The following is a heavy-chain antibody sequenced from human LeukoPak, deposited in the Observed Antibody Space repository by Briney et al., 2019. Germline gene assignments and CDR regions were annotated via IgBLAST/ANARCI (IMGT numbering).Heavy chain of an antibody. CDR1: GGSISSGGYY. Sequence: SQTLSLTCTVSGGSISSGGYYWSWIRQHPGKGLEWIGYIYYSGSTYYNPSLKSRVTISVDTSKNQFSLKLSSVPAADTAVYYCARALRYGGTPVAFDIWGQGTMVTVSS. V-gene: IGHV4-31*03. D-gene: IGHD4-23*01. CDR2: IYYSGST. J-gene: IGHJ3*02. CDR3: ARALRYGGTPVAFDI.